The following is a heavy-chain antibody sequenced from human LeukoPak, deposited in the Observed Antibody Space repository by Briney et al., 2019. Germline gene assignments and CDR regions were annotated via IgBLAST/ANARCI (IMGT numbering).Heavy chain of an antibody. CDR2: LCSSGNT. Sequence: SETLSLTCTVSGGHISSYYWSWIRQSPGKGLEWIWYLCSSGNTNYNPSLKSRVIISVDTSKNQFPLKLSSVTDADTAVYYCARRTRGPIYHYYYMDVWGKGPTVTVSS. J-gene: IGHJ6*03. CDR3: ARRTRGPIYHYYYMDV. CDR1: GGHISSYY. V-gene: IGHV4-4*09. D-gene: IGHD3-10*01.